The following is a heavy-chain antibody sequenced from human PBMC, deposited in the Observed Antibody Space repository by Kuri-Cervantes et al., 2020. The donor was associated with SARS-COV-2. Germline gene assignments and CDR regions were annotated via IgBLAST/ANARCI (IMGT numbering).Heavy chain of an antibody. Sequence: LSLTCAASGFTFDDYAMHWVRQAPGKGLEWVSGISWNSGSIGYADSVKGRFTISRDNAKNSQYLQMNSLRAEDTALYYCAKDFGTMVQGVIDYWGQGTLVTVSS. CDR1: GFTFDDYA. CDR3: AKDFGTMVQGVIDY. V-gene: IGHV3-9*01. D-gene: IGHD3-10*01. CDR2: ISWNSGSI. J-gene: IGHJ4*02.